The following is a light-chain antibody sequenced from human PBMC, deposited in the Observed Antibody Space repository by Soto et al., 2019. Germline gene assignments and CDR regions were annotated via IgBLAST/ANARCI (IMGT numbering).Light chain of an antibody. Sequence: DIQMTQSPCSMSASLGDRVTITCRASQGITYWLAWYQQRPGRAPKCLIYAASILESGVPSRFTGSGSGTNFTLTINDLQPEDFATYFCQQANSFPLTFGQGTRLEIK. CDR2: AAS. CDR1: QGITYW. V-gene: IGKV1-12*01. CDR3: QQANSFPLT. J-gene: IGKJ5*01.